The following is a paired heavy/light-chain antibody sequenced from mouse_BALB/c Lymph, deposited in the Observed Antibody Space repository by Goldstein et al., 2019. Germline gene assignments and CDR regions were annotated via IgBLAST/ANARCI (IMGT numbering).Heavy chain of an antibody. CDR3: ARSGGYDDGGAWFAY. J-gene: IGHJ3*01. CDR2: INPGSGGT. Sequence: QVQLQQSGAELVRPGTSVKVSCKASGYAFTNYLIEWVKQRPGQGLEWIGVINPGSGGTNYNEKFKGKATLTADKSSSTAYMQLSSLTSDDSAVYFCARSGGYDDGGAWFAYWGQGTLVTVSA. D-gene: IGHD2-14*01. V-gene: IGHV1-54*01. CDR1: GYAFTNYL.
Light chain of an antibody. CDR1: KSVSTSGYSY. J-gene: IGKJ5*01. CDR3: QHSRELPLT. CDR2: LAS. V-gene: IGKV3-12*01. Sequence: DIVLTQSPASLAVSLGQRATISCRASKSVSTSGYSYMHWYQQKPGQPPKLLIYLASNLESGVPARFSGSGSGTDFTLNIHPVEEEDAATYYCQHSRELPLTFGAGTKLELK.